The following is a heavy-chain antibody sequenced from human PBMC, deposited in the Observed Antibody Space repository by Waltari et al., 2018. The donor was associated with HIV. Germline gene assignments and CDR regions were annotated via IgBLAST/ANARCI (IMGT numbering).Heavy chain of an antibody. Sequence: QVQVQESGPGLVKPSGTLSLTCAVSGGPITNNNWWTRVRQSPGKGLEWIGEIHHTGSTNYTPSIKNRVSILVDKSKNQFSLKLNSVTAADTAIYYWARAEETDGAFDIWGQGTMVTVSS. V-gene: IGHV4-4*02. CDR3: ARAEETDGAFDI. CDR1: GGPITNNNW. CDR2: IHHTGST. J-gene: IGHJ3*02.